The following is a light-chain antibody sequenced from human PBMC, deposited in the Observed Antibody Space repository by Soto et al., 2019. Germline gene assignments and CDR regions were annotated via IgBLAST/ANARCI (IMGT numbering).Light chain of an antibody. CDR1: QSVLYSSNNKNY. CDR3: QQYYGVPYT. V-gene: IGKV4-1*01. J-gene: IGKJ2*01. CDR2: WAS. Sequence: DIVMTQSQDSLAVSLGERATIDCKSSQSVLYSSNNKNYLAWYQQRPGQPPKLLIYWASTRESGVPDRFSGSGSGTDFALTINSLQAEDVAVYYCQQYYGVPYTFGQGTKLEI.